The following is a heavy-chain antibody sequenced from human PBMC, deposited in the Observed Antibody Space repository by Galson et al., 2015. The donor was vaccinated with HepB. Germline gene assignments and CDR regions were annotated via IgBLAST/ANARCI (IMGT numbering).Heavy chain of an antibody. Sequence: SLRLSCAASGFTFSSYAMSWVRQAPGKGLEWVSAISGSGGSTYYADSVKGRFTISRDNSKNTLYLQMNSLRAEDTAVYYCAKDRREWELLEDAFDIWGQGTMVTVSS. D-gene: IGHD1-26*01. CDR2: ISGSGGST. CDR1: GFTFSSYA. V-gene: IGHV3-23*01. CDR3: AKDRREWELLEDAFDI. J-gene: IGHJ3*02.